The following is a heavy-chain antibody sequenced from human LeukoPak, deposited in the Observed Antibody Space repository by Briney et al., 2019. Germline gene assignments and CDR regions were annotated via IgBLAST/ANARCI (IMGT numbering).Heavy chain of an antibody. Sequence: ASVKVSCKASGYTFTSYSISWVRQAPGQGLEWMGWISAYNGNTNYAQKLQGRVTMTTDTSTSTAYMELRSLRSDDTAVYYCARSLYYDILTGYYSHYYFDYWGQGTLVTVSS. D-gene: IGHD3-9*01. J-gene: IGHJ4*02. V-gene: IGHV1-18*01. CDR3: ARSLYYDILTGYYSHYYFDY. CDR1: GYTFTSYS. CDR2: ISAYNGNT.